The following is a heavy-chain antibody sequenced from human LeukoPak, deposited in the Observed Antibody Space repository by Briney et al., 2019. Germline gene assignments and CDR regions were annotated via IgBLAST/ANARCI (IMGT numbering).Heavy chain of an antibody. J-gene: IGHJ1*01. D-gene: IGHD2-15*01. CDR1: RGAFSGYY. CDR2: INHSGRT. Sequence: SETLSLTCAVSRGAFSGYYWSWIRQSPGKGLEWIGDINHSGRTSYNPSLKSRVTILVDTSKRQFSLKLSSVTAADTAVYYCASRYCSGGSCAEYFQHWGQGTLVTVSS. V-gene: IGHV4-34*01. CDR3: ASRYCSGGSCAEYFQH.